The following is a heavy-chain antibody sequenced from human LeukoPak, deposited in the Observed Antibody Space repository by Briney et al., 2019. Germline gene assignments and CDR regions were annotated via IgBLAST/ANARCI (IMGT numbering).Heavy chain of an antibody. CDR3: ARYSVDTAMVYYFDY. CDR1: GFTFSTYA. Sequence: KPGGSLRLSCAASGFTFSTYAMSWVRQAPGNGLEWVSAISGSGGGTYYADSVKGRFTISRDNAKNSLYLQMNSLRAEDTAVYYCARYSVDTAMVYYFDYWGQGTLVTVSS. V-gene: IGHV3-23*01. CDR2: ISGSGGGT. D-gene: IGHD5-18*01. J-gene: IGHJ4*02.